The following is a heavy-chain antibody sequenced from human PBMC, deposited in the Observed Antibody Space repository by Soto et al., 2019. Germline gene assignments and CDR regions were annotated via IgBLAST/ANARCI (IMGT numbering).Heavy chain of an antibody. V-gene: IGHV3-23*01. CDR1: GFTFSDCA. CDR2: ISGGGDTT. Sequence: GGSLRLSCAASGFTFSDCAMTWVRQAPGKGLEWVSSISGGGDTTYYADSVKGRVTISRDNSKNTLYLQMNSLGGEDTAVYYCAKQRAVSDGSSEVWGQRTRVTVSS. CDR3: AKQRAVSDGSSEV. D-gene: IGHD6-19*01. J-gene: IGHJ4*02.